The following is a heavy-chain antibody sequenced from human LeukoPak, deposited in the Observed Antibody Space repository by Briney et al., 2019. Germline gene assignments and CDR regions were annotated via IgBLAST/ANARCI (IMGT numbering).Heavy chain of an antibody. CDR1: GYTFTSYD. D-gene: IGHD3-10*01. J-gene: IGHJ5*02. Sequence: ASVKVSCKASGYTFTSYDINWVRQATGQGLEWMGWMNPNSGNTGYAQKFQGRVTMTRNTSISTAYMELGSLRSEDTAVYYCARWFGELSTGNWFDPWGQGTLVTVSS. V-gene: IGHV1-8*01. CDR2: MNPNSGNT. CDR3: ARWFGELSTGNWFDP.